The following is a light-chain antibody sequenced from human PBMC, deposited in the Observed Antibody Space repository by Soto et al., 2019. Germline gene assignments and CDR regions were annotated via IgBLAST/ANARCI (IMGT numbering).Light chain of an antibody. V-gene: IGLV2-18*02. J-gene: IGLJ3*02. CDR2: EVY. Sequence: QPVLTQPPSVSGSPGQSVTISCTGTSSDVGDYNRVSWYQQSPGTAPKLMIYEVYNRPSGVPDRFSGSKSGNTASLTISGLQAEDEADYYCSSYTSSSALVFGGGTKLTVL. CDR3: SSYTSSSALV. CDR1: SSDVGDYNR.